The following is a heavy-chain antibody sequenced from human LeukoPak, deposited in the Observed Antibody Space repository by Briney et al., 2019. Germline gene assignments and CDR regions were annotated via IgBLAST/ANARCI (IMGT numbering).Heavy chain of an antibody. V-gene: IGHV3-30*18. CDR1: GFTFSSYA. Sequence: GGSLRLSCAASGFTFSSYAMHWVRQAPGKGLEWVAVISYDGSNKYYADSVKGRFTISRDNSKNTLYLQMNSLRAEDTAVYYCAKGSSGIAVVHFDYWGQGTLVTVSS. J-gene: IGHJ4*02. D-gene: IGHD6-19*01. CDR3: AKGSSGIAVVHFDY. CDR2: ISYDGSNK.